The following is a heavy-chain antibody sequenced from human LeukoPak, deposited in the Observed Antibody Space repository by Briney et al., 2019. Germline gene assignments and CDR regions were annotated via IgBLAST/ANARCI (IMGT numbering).Heavy chain of an antibody. CDR2: ISAYNGNT. Sequence: VASVKVSCKASGYTFTSYGISWVRQPPGQGLEWMGWISAYNGNTNYAQKLQGRVTMTTDTSTSTAYMELRSLRSDDTAVYYCARGVRTGYSSSWYYDYWGQGTLVTVSS. CDR1: GYTFTSYG. CDR3: ARGVRTGYSSSWYYDY. J-gene: IGHJ4*02. V-gene: IGHV1-18*04. D-gene: IGHD6-13*01.